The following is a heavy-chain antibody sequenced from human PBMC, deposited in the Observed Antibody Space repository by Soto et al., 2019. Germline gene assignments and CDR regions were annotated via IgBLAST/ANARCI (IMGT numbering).Heavy chain of an antibody. CDR3: ASSQTRTGYDGRIFDF. Sequence: GGSLRLSCAASGFTFSSYAMSWVRQAPGRGLERVSSIRGSGGGTYYADSVKGRFTISRDNSKNTLFLQMNCLRAEDTALYYCASSQTRTGYDGRIFDFWGLGTLVTVSS. V-gene: IGHV3-23*01. CDR2: IRGSGGGT. D-gene: IGHD5-12*01. CDR1: GFTFSSYA. J-gene: IGHJ4*02.